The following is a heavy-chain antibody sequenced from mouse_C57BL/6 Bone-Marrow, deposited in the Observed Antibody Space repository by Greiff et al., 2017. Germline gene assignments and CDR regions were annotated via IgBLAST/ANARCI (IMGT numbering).Heavy chain of an antibody. J-gene: IGHJ2*01. Sequence: QVQLQQPGAELVKPGASVKLSCKASGYTFTSYWMPWVKQRPGQGLEWIGMIHPNSGSTNYNEKFKSKAPLTVDKSSSTAYMQLSSLTSEDSAVYYCARTPRGLYYFDYWGQGTTLTVSS. CDR1: GYTFTSYW. CDR2: IHPNSGST. CDR3: ARTPRGLYYFDY. D-gene: IGHD3-3*01. V-gene: IGHV1-64*01.